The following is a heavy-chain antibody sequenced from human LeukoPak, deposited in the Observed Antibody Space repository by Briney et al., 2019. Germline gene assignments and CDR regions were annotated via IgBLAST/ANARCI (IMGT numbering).Heavy chain of an antibody. CDR1: GCTFSSYG. CDR3: AELGITMIGGV. Sequence: GGSLRLSCAASGCTFSSYGMSWVRQAPGKGLEWVSYISSSGSTIYYADSVKGRFTISRDNAKNSLYLQMNSLRAEDTAVYYCAELGITMIGGVWGKGTTVTISS. V-gene: IGHV3-48*04. J-gene: IGHJ6*04. CDR2: ISSSGSTI. D-gene: IGHD3-10*02.